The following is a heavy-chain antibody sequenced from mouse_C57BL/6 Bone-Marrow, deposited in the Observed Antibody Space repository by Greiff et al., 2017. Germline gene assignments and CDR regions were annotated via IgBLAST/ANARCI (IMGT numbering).Heavy chain of an antibody. CDR3: TRNGVSTWITTRCYVDV. D-gene: IGHD2-4*01. V-gene: IGHV1-15*01. CDR2: IDPETGGT. Sequence: QVQLQQSGAELVRPGASVTLSCKASGYTFTDYEMHWVKQTPVHGLEWIGAIDPETGGTAYNQKFKGKAILTADKSSSTAYMELRSLTSEDSAGYSCTRNGVSTWITTRCYVDVWGTGTTVTVSS. J-gene: IGHJ1*03. CDR1: GYTFTDYE.